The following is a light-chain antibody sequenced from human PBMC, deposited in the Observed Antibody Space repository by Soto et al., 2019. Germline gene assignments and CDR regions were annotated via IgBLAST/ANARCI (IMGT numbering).Light chain of an antibody. CDR3: QQYGSSSWT. J-gene: IGKJ1*01. CDR1: QSVSSY. CDR2: GAS. V-gene: IGKV3-20*01. Sequence: EIVLTQSPATLSLSPVYRAPASGRASQSVSSYLAWYKQKPGQAPRLLIYGASSRATGIPDRFSGSGSGTDFTLTISRLEPEDFAVYYCQQYGSSSWTFGQGTKVDIK.